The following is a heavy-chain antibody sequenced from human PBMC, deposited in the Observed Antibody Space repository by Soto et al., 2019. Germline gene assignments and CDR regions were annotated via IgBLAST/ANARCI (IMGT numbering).Heavy chain of an antibody. J-gene: IGHJ6*02. D-gene: IGHD7-27*01. CDR2: ISAYNGNT. CDR1: GYTFTSYG. CDR3: ARDPDPGDRGVYYYYGMDV. Sequence: QVQLVQSGAEVKKPGASVKVSCKASGYTFTSYGISWVRQAPGQGLEWMGRISAYNGNTNYAQKLQGRVTMTTDTSTSTAYMELRSLRSDDTAVYYCARDPDPGDRGVYYYYGMDVWGQGTTVTVSS. V-gene: IGHV1-18*01.